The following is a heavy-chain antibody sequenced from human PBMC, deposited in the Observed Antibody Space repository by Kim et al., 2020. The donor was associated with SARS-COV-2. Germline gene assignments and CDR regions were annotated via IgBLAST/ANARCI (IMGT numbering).Heavy chain of an antibody. CDR1: GGSISSTSYY. Sequence: SETLSLTCTVSGGSISSTSYYWGWIRQPPGKGLEWIGSIYYSGSTYYNPSLKSRVTISVDTSENQFSLKLSSVTAADTAVYYCVRHAYVDTAKTFDYWGQGTLVTVSS. CDR2: IYYSGST. V-gene: IGHV4-39*01. CDR3: VRHAYVDTAKTFDY. D-gene: IGHD5-18*01. J-gene: IGHJ4*02.